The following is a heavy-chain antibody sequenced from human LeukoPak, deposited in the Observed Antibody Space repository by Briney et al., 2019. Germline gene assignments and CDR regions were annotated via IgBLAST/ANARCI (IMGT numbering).Heavy chain of an antibody. J-gene: IGHJ5*02. V-gene: IGHV4-38-2*02. Sequence: PSETLSLTCTVSGYSISSGYYWGWIRQPPGKGLEWIGSIYHSGSTYDNPSLKSRVTISVDTSKNQFSLKLSSVTAADTAVYYCARGSIAARHWFDPWGQGTLVTVSS. CDR1: GYSISSGYY. D-gene: IGHD6-6*01. CDR3: ARGSIAARHWFDP. CDR2: IYHSGST.